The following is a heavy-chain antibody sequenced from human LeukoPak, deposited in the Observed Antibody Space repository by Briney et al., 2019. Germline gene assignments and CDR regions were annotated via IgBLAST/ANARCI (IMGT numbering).Heavy chain of an antibody. CDR1: GGSFSPYY. CDR3: ARGGFYCGGDCYVDY. Sequence: PSETLSLTCAVYGGSFSPYYWSWIRQPPGKGLEWIGEIHHSGSTNYNPSLKSRVTISVDTSKNQFSLRLSSVTAADTAVYYCARGGFYCGGDCYVDYWGQGTLVTVSS. CDR2: IHHSGST. D-gene: IGHD2-21*02. J-gene: IGHJ4*02. V-gene: IGHV4-34*01.